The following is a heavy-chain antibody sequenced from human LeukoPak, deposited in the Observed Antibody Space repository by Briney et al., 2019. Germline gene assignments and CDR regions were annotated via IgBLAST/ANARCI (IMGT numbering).Heavy chain of an antibody. CDR2: INAGNGNT. Sequence: ASVKVSCKASGYTFTSYAMHWVRQAPGQRLEWMGWINAGNGNTKYSQKFQGRVTMTRDTSTSTVYMELSSLRSEDTAVYYCARRSRKYGDYDYWGQGTLVTVSS. V-gene: IGHV1-3*01. J-gene: IGHJ4*02. CDR1: GYTFTSYA. CDR3: ARRSRKYGDYDY. D-gene: IGHD4-17*01.